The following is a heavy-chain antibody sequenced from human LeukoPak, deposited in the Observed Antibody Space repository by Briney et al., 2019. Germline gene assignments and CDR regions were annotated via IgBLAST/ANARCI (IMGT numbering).Heavy chain of an antibody. CDR3: ARGGEYYDFWSGYYTGGWFDP. V-gene: IGHV4-34*01. CDR2: INHSGST. CDR1: GGSFSGYY. Sequence: SETLSLTCAVYGGSFSGYYWSWIRQPPGKGLEWTGEINHSGSTNYNPSLKSRVTISVDTSKNQFSLKLSSVTAADTAVYYCARGGEYYDFWSGYYTGGWFDPWGQGTLVTVSS. J-gene: IGHJ5*02. D-gene: IGHD3-3*01.